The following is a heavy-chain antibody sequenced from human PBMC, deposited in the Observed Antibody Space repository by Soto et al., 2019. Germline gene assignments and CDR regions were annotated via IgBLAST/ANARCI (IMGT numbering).Heavy chain of an antibody. V-gene: IGHV4-59*01. CDR1: GDSISSYY. CDR3: ARVNYGLGSFWFDP. CDR2: IYYSGST. Sequence: SETLSLTCTVSGDSISSYYWSWIRQPPGKGLEWIGYIYYSGSTNYNPSLKSRVTISVDTSKNQFSLKLSSVTAADTAVYYCARVNYGLGSFWFDPWGQGTLVTVS. D-gene: IGHD3-10*01. J-gene: IGHJ5*02.